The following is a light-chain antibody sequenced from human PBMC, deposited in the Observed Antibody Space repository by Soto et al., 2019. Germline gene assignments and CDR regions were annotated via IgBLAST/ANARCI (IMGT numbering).Light chain of an antibody. CDR2: DAS. Sequence: EIVMTQSPATLSVSPGEGATLSCRASQSVSSNLAWYQQKPGQAPRLLIYDASTRATGIPARFSGSVSGTEFTLTITSLQSEDFAVYYCQQYNNWPPWTFGQGTKVEIK. CDR3: QQYNNWPPWT. CDR1: QSVSSN. V-gene: IGKV3-15*01. J-gene: IGKJ1*01.